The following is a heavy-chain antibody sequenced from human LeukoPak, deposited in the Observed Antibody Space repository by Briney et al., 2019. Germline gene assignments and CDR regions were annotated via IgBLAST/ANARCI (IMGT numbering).Heavy chain of an antibody. J-gene: IGHJ6*02. CDR1: GGSISSSNW. CDR2: IYHSGST. CDR3: ARDQAVDCSSTSCYKLYYYYGMDV. D-gene: IGHD2-2*02. V-gene: IGHV4-4*02. Sequence: SETLSLTCAVSGGSISSSNWWSWVRQPPGKGLEWIGEIYHSGSTNYNPSLKSRVTISVDKSKNQFSLKLSSVTAADTAVYYCARDQAVDCSSTSCYKLYYYYGMDVWGQGTTVTVSS.